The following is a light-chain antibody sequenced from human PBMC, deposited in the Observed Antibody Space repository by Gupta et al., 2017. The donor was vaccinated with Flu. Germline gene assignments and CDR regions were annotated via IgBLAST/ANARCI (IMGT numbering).Light chain of an antibody. CDR2: WAS. Sequence: ERATINCKSSQRVLYSSNNKNYLAWYQQKPGQPPKLLIYWASTRESGVPDRFSGSGSGTDFTLTISSLQAEDVAVYYCQSWTFGQGTKVEIK. CDR3: QSWT. V-gene: IGKV4-1*01. CDR1: QRVLYSSNNKNY. J-gene: IGKJ1*01.